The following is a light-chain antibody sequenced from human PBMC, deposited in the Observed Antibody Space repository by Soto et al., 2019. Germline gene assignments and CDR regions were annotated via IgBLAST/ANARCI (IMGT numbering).Light chain of an antibody. J-gene: IGLJ1*01. CDR2: DVT. CDR1: SNDVRGYNY. CDR3: CSYAGSYIFV. V-gene: IGLV2-11*01. Sequence: QSALTQPRSVSGSPGQSVTISCTGTSNDVRGYNYVSWYQQHPGKAPKLMIYDVTKRPSGVPDRFSGSKSGNTASLTISGLQAEDEADYYCCSYAGSYIFVFGTGTKLTVL.